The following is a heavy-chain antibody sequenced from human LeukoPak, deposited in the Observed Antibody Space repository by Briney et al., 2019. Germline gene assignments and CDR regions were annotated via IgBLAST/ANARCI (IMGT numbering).Heavy chain of an antibody. D-gene: IGHD1-14*01. CDR1: GFTFSSYA. CDR2: ISGSGDPT. V-gene: IGHV3-23*01. CDR3: ARGMRANPRVYDY. J-gene: IGHJ4*02. Sequence: PGGSLRLSCAASGFTFSSYAMTWVRQAPGKGLEWVSAISGSGDPTNYADSVKGRFTISRDNSKNTLYLQMYGLRVEDTAVYYCARGMRANPRVYDYWGQGTLVTVSS.